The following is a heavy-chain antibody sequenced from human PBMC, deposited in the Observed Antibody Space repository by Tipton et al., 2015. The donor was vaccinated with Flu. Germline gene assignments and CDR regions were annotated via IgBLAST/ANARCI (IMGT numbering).Heavy chain of an antibody. D-gene: IGHD2-2*01. CDR3: ARKVPAAMGY. J-gene: IGHJ4*02. V-gene: IGHV3-7*01. CDR2: IKEDGSEK. Sequence: VQLVQSGGGLVQPGGSLRLSCAASGFSFSRHWMKWGRQAPGKGLEWVANIKEDGSEKYYVDSVKGRFTISRDNPKNSLYLQMNSLRGEDTGVYYCARKVPAAMGYWGQGTLVTVSS. CDR1: GFSFSRHW.